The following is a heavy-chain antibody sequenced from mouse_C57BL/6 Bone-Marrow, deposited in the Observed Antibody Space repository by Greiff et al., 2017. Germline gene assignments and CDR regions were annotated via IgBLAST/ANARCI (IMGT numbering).Heavy chain of an antibody. CDR2: IHPNSGST. CDR3: ARWGRVAAPWFAY. Sequence: QVQLQQPGAELVKPGASVKLSCKASGYTFTSYWMHWVKQRPGQGLEWIGMIHPNSGSTNYNEKFKSKATLTVDKSSSTAYMQLSSLTSEDSAVYYCARWGRVAAPWFAYWGQGTLVTVSA. CDR1: GYTFTSYW. J-gene: IGHJ3*01. V-gene: IGHV1-64*01. D-gene: IGHD1-1*02.